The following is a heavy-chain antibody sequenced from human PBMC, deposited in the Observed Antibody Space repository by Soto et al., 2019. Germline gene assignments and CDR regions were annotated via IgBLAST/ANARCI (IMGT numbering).Heavy chain of an antibody. D-gene: IGHD2-15*01. V-gene: IGHV4-34*01. J-gene: IGHJ4*02. Sequence: QVQLQQWGAGLLKPSETLSLTCAVYGGSLSGYYWSWIRQPPGKALEWIGEINYSGNTNYNPSLKSRVTISVDTSKNQLFLNLSSVTAADTGMYYCARHHVLGRTIAVAAEFWGQGSLVTVSS. CDR2: INYSGNT. CDR3: ARHHVLGRTIAVAAEF. CDR1: GGSLSGYY.